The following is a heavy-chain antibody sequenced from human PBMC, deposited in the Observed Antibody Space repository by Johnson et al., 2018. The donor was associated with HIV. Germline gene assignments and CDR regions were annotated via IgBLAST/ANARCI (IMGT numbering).Heavy chain of an antibody. Sequence: EQLVESGGGVVQPGRSLRLSCAASGFTFCSYAMHWVRQAPGKGLEWVGRIKRKTDGGTTDYAAPVKGKFTISRDDSKTTLYLQMNSLKTEDTAEYYCITGGSGTIPSGAFDIWGQGTMVTVSS. V-gene: IGHV3-15*01. CDR1: GFTFCSYA. D-gene: IGHD1-26*01. CDR3: ITGGSGTIPSGAFDI. J-gene: IGHJ3*02. CDR2: IKRKTDGGTT.